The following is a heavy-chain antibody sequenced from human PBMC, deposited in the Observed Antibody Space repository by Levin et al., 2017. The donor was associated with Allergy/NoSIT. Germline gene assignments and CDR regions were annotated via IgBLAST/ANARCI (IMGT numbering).Heavy chain of an antibody. J-gene: IGHJ4*02. CDR1: GYTFTSYG. CDR2: IRPDNDNT. CDR3: ARDRTTVAAGSIDY. V-gene: IGHV1-18*01. Sequence: SGGSLRLSCKASGYTFTSYGISWVRQAPGQGLEWMGWIRPDNDNTNYAQKLQGRATMTTDTSTSTAYMELRSLRSDDTALYYCARDRTTVAAGSIDYWGQGTLVTVSS. D-gene: IGHD4-23*01.